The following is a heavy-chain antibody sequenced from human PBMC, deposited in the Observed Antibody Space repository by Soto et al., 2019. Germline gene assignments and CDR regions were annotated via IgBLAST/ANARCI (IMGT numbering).Heavy chain of an antibody. V-gene: IGHV4-39*01. CDR2: IYYSGST. CDR1: GGSISSSSYY. Sequence: KASETLSLTCTVSGGSISSSSYYWGWIRQPPGKGLEWIGSIYYSGSTYYNPSLKSRVTISVDTSKNQFSPKLSSVTAADTAVYYCASYCSGGSCYTLYAFDIWGQGTMVTVSS. J-gene: IGHJ3*02. D-gene: IGHD2-15*01. CDR3: ASYCSGGSCYTLYAFDI.